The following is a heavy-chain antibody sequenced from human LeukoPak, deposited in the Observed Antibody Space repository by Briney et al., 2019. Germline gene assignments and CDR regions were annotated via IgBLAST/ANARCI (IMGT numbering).Heavy chain of an antibody. Sequence: PGGSLRLSCAASGFTFSSYSMNWVRQAPGKGLEWVSSISSSSSYIYYADSVKGRFTISRDNAKNSLYLQMNSLRAEDTAVYYCASDRAITMIVEIDYWGQGTLVTVSS. J-gene: IGHJ4*02. D-gene: IGHD3-22*01. CDR3: ASDRAITMIVEIDY. CDR1: GFTFSSYS. V-gene: IGHV3-21*01. CDR2: ISSSSSYI.